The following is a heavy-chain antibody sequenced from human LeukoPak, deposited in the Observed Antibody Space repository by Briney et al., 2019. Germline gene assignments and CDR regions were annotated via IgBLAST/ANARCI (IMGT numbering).Heavy chain of an antibody. CDR1: GGSISSSSYY. J-gene: IGHJ4*02. CDR3: ARDRVYYDSSGYYLYYFDY. Sequence: SETLSLTCTVSGGSISSSSYYWGWIRQPPGKGLEWIGSIYYSGSTYYNPSLKSRVTISVDTSKNQFSLKLSSVTAADTAVYYCARDRVYYDSSGYYLYYFDYWGQGTLVTVSS. CDR2: IYYSGST. V-gene: IGHV4-39*07. D-gene: IGHD3-22*01.